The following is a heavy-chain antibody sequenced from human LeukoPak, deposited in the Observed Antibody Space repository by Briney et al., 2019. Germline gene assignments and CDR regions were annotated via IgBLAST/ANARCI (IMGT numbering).Heavy chain of an antibody. Sequence: ASVTVSCKASGYTFTGYYMHWVRQAPGQGLEWMGWINPNSGGTNYAQKFQGRVTMTRDTSISTAYMELSRLRSDDTAVYYCARGVYYYYYYMDVWGKGTTVTVSS. V-gene: IGHV1-2*02. CDR1: GYTFTGYY. J-gene: IGHJ6*03. CDR3: ARGVYYYYYYMDV. CDR2: INPNSGGT.